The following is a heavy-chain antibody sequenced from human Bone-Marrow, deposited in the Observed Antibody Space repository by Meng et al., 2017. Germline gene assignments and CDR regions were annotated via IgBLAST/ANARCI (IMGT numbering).Heavy chain of an antibody. J-gene: IGHJ5*02. CDR3: ARATQRGYTLRVGFDP. D-gene: IGHD5-18*01. CDR1: GGSISSSSYY. CDR2: IYYSGGT. V-gene: IGHV4-39*01. Sequence: QLQLEESGPGLVEASEGVFLTLRGSGGSISSSSYYWGWIRQPPGKGLEWIGSIYYSGGTYYNPSLKSRVTISVDTSKNQFSLKLSSVTAADTAVYYCARATQRGYTLRVGFDPWGQGTLVTVSS.